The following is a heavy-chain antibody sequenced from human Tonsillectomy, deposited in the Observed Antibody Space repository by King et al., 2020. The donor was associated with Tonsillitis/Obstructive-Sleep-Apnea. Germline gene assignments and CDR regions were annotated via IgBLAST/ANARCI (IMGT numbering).Heavy chain of an antibody. V-gene: IGHV3-23*04. CDR1: GFTFSSYA. D-gene: IGHD3-9*01. Sequence: VQLVESGGGLVQPGGSLRLSCATSGFTFSSYAMSWVRQAPGKGLEWVSVISTSGGSIDYADSVKGRFTTSRDNSKSTLYLQMNSLRAEDTAVYYCAKTTYYGIWGPYYSYYGIDVWGQGTPVIVSS. J-gene: IGHJ6*02. CDR3: AKTTYYGIWGPYYSYYGIDV. CDR2: ISTSGGSI.